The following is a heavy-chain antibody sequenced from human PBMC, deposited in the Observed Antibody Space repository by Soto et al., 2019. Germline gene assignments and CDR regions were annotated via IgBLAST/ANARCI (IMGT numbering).Heavy chain of an antibody. CDR1: GFTFSSYG. V-gene: IGHV3-30*18. CDR3: AKDSSSSYFDY. CDR2: ISYDGSNK. Sequence: CAASGFTFSSYGMHWVRQAPSKGLEWVAVISYDGSNKYYADSVKGRFTISRDNSKNTLYLQMNSLRAEDTAVYYCAKDSSSSYFDYWGQGTLVTVSS. D-gene: IGHD6-6*01. J-gene: IGHJ4*02.